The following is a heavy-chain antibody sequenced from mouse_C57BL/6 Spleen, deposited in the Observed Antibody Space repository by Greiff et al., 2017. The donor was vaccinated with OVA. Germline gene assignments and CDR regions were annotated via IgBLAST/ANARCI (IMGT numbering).Heavy chain of an antibody. D-gene: IGHD1-1*01. Sequence: QVQLQQSGAELVRPGASVTLSCKASGYTFTDYEMHWVKQTPVHGLEWIGAIDPETGGTAYNQKFKGKAILTADKSSSTAYMELRSLTSEDSAVYYCTKIYYGSRYFDYWGQGTTLTVSS. CDR1: GYTFTDYE. J-gene: IGHJ2*01. V-gene: IGHV1-15*01. CDR3: TKIYYGSRYFDY. CDR2: IDPETGGT.